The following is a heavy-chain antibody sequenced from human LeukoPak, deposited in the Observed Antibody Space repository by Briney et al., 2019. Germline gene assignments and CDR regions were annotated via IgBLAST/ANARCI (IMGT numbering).Heavy chain of an antibody. V-gene: IGHV4-61*02. J-gene: IGHJ4*02. CDR2: IYTSGST. D-gene: IGHD3-22*01. Sequence: PSETLSLTCTISGGSISSGSYYWSWIRQPAGKGLEWIGRIYTSGSTNYNPSLKSRVTISVDTSKNQFSLKLSSVTAADTAVYYCARARTYYYDSSGYYSDFDYWGQGTLVTVSS. CDR1: GGSISSGSYY. CDR3: ARARTYYYDSSGYYSDFDY.